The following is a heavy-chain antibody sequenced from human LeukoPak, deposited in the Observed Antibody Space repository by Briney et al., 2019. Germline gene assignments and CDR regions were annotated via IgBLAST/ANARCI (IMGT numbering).Heavy chain of an antibody. J-gene: IGHJ1*01. CDR1: GFTVSSNY. CDR3: ARGPRITIFGVVAQYFQH. CDR2: IYSGGST. V-gene: IGHV3-53*04. D-gene: IGHD3-3*01. Sequence: PGGSLRLSCAASGFTVSSNYMSWVRQAPGKGLEWVSVIYSGGSTYYADSVKGRFTISRHNSKNTLYLQMNSLRAEDTAVYYCARGPRITIFGVVAQYFQHWGQGTLVTVSS.